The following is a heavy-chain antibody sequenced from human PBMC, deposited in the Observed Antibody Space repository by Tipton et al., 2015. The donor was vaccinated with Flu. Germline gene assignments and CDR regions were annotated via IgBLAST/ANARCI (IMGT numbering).Heavy chain of an antibody. V-gene: IGHV3-23*01. J-gene: IGHJ4*02. Sequence: SLRLSCAASGFTFSSSVMNWVRQAPGKGLEFVALVSGGGVAYHANSVRDRFTISRDNSKNKVFLQMDNLRAEDAAVYFCAKQESFGTLAYWGQGALVTVSS. D-gene: IGHD3-16*01. CDR1: GFTFSSSV. CDR3: AKQESFGTLAY. CDR2: VSGGGVA.